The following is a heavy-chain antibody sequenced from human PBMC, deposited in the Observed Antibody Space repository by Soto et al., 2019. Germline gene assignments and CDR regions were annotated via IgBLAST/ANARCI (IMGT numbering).Heavy chain of an antibody. J-gene: IGHJ6*02. CDR1: GGSISSSSW. V-gene: IGHV4-4*02. CDR3: ARDRRYFDWLLPTPGGMDV. Sequence: PSETLSLTCAVSGGSISSSSWWSWVRQPPGKGLEWIGEIYHSGSTNYNPSLKSRVTISVDKSKNQFSLKLSSVTAADTAVYYCARDRRYFDWLLPTPGGMDVWGQGTTVTVSS. CDR2: IYHSGST. D-gene: IGHD3-9*01.